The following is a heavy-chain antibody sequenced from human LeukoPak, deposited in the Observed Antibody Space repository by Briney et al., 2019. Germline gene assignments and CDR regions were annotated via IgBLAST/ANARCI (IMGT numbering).Heavy chain of an antibody. CDR1: GGSISSYY. J-gene: IGHJ4*02. V-gene: IGHV4-4*07. CDR3: ARLIPDYGDYVWPYWALDY. D-gene: IGHD4-17*01. Sequence: SETLSLTCTVSGGSISSYYWSWIRQPAGKGLEWIGRIYTSGSTNYNPSLKSRVTMSVDTSKNQFSLKLSSVTAADTAVYYCARLIPDYGDYVWPYWALDYWGQGTLVTVSS. CDR2: IYTSGST.